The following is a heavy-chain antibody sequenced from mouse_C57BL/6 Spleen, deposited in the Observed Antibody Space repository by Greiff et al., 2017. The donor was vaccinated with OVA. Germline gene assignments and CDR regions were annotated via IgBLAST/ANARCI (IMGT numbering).Heavy chain of an antibody. CDR2: IYPGDGDT. CDR3: ARSLYYGSSLDY. D-gene: IGHD1-1*01. Sequence: QVHVKQSGPELVKPGASVKISCKASGYAFSSSWMNWVKQRPGKGLEWIGRIYPGDGDTNYNGKFKGKATLTADKSSSTAYMQLSSLTSEDSAVYFCARSLYYGSSLDYWGQGTTLTVSS. J-gene: IGHJ2*01. V-gene: IGHV1-82*01. CDR1: GYAFSSSW.